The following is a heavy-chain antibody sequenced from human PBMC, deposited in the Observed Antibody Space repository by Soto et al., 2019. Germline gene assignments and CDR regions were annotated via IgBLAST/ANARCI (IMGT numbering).Heavy chain of an antibody. Sequence: GSGPTLVNPTQTLTLTCTFSGFSLSTSGMRVSWIRQPPGKALEWLARIDWDDDKFYSTSLKTRLTISKDTSKNQVVLTITNMDPVDTATYYCARRGSGIEGFDIWGQGTMVTVSS. D-gene: IGHD1-26*01. V-gene: IGHV2-70*04. CDR3: ARRGSGIEGFDI. J-gene: IGHJ3*02. CDR1: GFSLSTSGMR. CDR2: IDWDDDK.